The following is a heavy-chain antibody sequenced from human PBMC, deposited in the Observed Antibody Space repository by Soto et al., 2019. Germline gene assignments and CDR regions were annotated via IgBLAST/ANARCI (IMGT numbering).Heavy chain of an antibody. J-gene: IGHJ4*02. Sequence: GGSLRLSCAASGLTFSSYGVHWVRQAPGKGLEWVTLMSYDGSNKYHADSVKGRFTLSRDNSKNTLYLQMNSLRAEDTAVYYCARDGYYYDSSGYSYYFDYWGQGTLVTVSS. CDR2: MSYDGSNK. V-gene: IGHV3-30-3*01. CDR1: GLTFSSYG. CDR3: ARDGYYYDSSGYSYYFDY. D-gene: IGHD3-22*01.